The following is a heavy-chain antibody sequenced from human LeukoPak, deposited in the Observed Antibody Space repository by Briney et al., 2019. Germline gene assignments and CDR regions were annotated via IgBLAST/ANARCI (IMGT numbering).Heavy chain of an antibody. V-gene: IGHV4-59*08. CDR2: IYYSGST. Sequence: SETLSLTCTVSGGSISSYYWGWIRQPPGKGPEWIGYIYYSGSTNYNPSLKSRVTISVDTSKNQFSLKLSSVTAADTAVYYCARHAYHYDCSGYYDYWGQGTLVTVSS. D-gene: IGHD3-22*01. CDR1: GGSISSYY. CDR3: ARHAYHYDCSGYYDY. J-gene: IGHJ4*02.